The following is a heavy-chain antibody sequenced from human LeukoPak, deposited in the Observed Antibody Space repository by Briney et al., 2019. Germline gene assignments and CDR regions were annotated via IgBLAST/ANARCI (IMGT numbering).Heavy chain of an antibody. V-gene: IGHV3-21*01. J-gene: IGHJ4*02. Sequence: GGSLRLSCTASGFTFGDYVMNWVRQAPGKGLEWVSSISGSSSYIYYADSVKGRFTISRDNAKNSLYLQLISLRVEDTAVYYCATSVGGTPLDYWGQGTLVTVSS. CDR2: ISGSSSYI. CDR1: GFTFGDYV. CDR3: ATSVGGTPLDY. D-gene: IGHD1-26*01.